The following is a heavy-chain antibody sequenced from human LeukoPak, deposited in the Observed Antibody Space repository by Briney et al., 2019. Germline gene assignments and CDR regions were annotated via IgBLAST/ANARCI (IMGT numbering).Heavy chain of an antibody. CDR2: INPNSGGT. V-gene: IGHV1-2*02. D-gene: IGHD6-13*01. CDR3: ARTTGNSSWETTEYFHH. Sequence: ASVKLSCKASGYTFTGYYMHWVRQAPGQGLEWKGWINPNSGGTNYAQKFQGRVTMTRDTSVSTAYLELSRLRSDDTAVYYCARTTGNSSWETTEYFHHWGQGTLVTVSS. J-gene: IGHJ1*01. CDR1: GYTFTGYY.